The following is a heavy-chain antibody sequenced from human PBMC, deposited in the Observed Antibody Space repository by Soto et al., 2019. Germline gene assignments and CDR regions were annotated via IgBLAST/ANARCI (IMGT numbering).Heavy chain of an antibody. V-gene: IGHV1-8*01. CDR2: MNPNSGNT. Sequence: GASVKVSCTASGYTFTIYDINWVRQAPGQGLEWMGWMNPNSGNTGYAQKFQGRVTMTRNTSISTAYMELSSLRSEDTAVYYCARGSRGVVVVPAASYYYYYMDVWGKGTTVTVSS. J-gene: IGHJ6*03. D-gene: IGHD2-2*01. CDR1: GYTFTIYD. CDR3: ARGSRGVVVVPAASYYYYYMDV.